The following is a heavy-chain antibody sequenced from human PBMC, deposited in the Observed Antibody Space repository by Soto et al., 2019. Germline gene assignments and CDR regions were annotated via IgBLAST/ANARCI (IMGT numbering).Heavy chain of an antibody. J-gene: IGHJ5*02. D-gene: IGHD6-6*01. Sequence: GGSLRLSCAASGFTVSSNYMSWVRQAPGKGLEWVSVIYSGGSTYYADSVKGRFTISRDNSKNTLYLQMNSLRAEDTAVYYCARSRGLLYSSSGIWFDPWGQGTLVTVSS. CDR2: IYSGGST. V-gene: IGHV3-66*01. CDR3: ARSRGLLYSSSGIWFDP. CDR1: GFTVSSNY.